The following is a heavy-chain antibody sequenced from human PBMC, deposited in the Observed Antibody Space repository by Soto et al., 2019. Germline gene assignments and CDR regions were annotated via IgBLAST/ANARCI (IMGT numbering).Heavy chain of an antibody. CDR3: AGLLWFGDPANPQSDY. CDR1: GYTFTNFG. Sequence: ASVKVSCKASGYTFTNFGISWVRQAPGQGLEWMGWISAYNGNTNYAQNFQGRVTMTTDTSTSTAYMELRSLRSDDTAVYYCAGLLWFGDPANPQSDYWGQGTLVTVS. V-gene: IGHV1-18*01. J-gene: IGHJ4*02. D-gene: IGHD3-10*01. CDR2: ISAYNGNT.